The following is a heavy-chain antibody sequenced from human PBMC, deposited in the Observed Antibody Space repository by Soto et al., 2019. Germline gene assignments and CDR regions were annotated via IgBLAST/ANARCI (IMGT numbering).Heavy chain of an antibody. CDR1: GFTFSNYA. Sequence: EVQLVESGGDLAQPGGCLRLICAASGFTFSNYAMTWVRQSPGKGLEWVSTITSAGSTFYGDTVKGRFTISRDNSKSTLYLQMNSLGAEDTAVYYCAKTDKFHSQSSGWANRFDSWGQGTLVTVSS. V-gene: IGHV3-23*04. J-gene: IGHJ4*02. D-gene: IGHD6-19*01. CDR2: ITSAGST. CDR3: AKTDKFHSQSSGWANRFDS.